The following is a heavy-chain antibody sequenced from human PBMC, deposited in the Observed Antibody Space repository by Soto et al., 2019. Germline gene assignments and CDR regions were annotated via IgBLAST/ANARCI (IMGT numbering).Heavy chain of an antibody. Sequence: EVQLLESGGGLVQPGGSLRLSCAASGFTFINYAMIWVRRAPGKGLEWVSTISGGGDGTYYADSVKGHFTISRDNSKNTLYLQMNSLRAEDTAIYYCAKKGLGSLKTFCSNSDCHYAFDLWGQGTVVTVSS. V-gene: IGHV3-23*01. D-gene: IGHD2-8*01. CDR1: GFTFINYA. J-gene: IGHJ3*01. CDR3: AKKGLGSLKTFCSNSDCHYAFDL. CDR2: ISGGGDGT.